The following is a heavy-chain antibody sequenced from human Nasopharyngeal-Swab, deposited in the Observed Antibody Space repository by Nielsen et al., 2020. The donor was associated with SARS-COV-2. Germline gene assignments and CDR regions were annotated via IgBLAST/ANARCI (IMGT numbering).Heavy chain of an antibody. Sequence: GESLKISCAASGFTFSGSAMHWVRQASGKGLEWVGRIRSKANSYATAYAASVKGRFTISRDDSKNTAYLQMNSLKTEDTTVYYCARASYYDFWSGSQIGYYYYMDVWGKGTTVTVSS. D-gene: IGHD3-3*01. J-gene: IGHJ6*03. CDR3: ARASYYDFWSGSQIGYYYYMDV. CDR2: IRSKANSYAT. CDR1: GFTFSGSA. V-gene: IGHV3-73*01.